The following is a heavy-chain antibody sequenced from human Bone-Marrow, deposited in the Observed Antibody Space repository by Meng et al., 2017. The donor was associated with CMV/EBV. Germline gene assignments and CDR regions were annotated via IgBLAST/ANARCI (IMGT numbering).Heavy chain of an antibody. CDR2: IYYSGST. CDR1: GGSISSYY. CDR3: ASNRIVVVPAAMDYYYYYGMDV. Sequence: SETLSLTCTVSGGSISSYYWSWIRQPPGKGLEWIGYIYYSGSTNYNPSLKSRVTISVDTSKNQFSLKLSSVTAADTAVYYCASNRIVVVPAAMDYYYYYGMDVWAKGPRSPSP. D-gene: IGHD2-2*01. J-gene: IGHJ6*02. V-gene: IGHV4-59*12.